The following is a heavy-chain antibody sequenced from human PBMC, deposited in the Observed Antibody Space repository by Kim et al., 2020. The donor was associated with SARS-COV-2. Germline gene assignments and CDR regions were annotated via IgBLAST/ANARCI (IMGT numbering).Heavy chain of an antibody. D-gene: IGHD2-15*01. V-gene: IGHV3-74*01. CDR3: ARGRLGYCSGGSCTTIEY. CDR2: INSDGSST. CDR1: GFTFSSYW. J-gene: IGHJ4*02. Sequence: GGSLRLSCAASGFTFSSYWMHWVRQAPGKGLVWVSRINSDGSSTSYADSVKGRFTISRDNAKNTLYLQMNSLRAEDTAVYYCARGRLGYCSGGSCTTIEYWGQGTLVTVSS.